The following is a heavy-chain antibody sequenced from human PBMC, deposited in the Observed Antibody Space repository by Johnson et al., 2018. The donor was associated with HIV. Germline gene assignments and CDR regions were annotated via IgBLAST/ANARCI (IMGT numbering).Heavy chain of an antibody. CDR2: IWYDGSNK. J-gene: IGHJ3*02. D-gene: IGHD6-13*01. V-gene: IGHV3-33*06. CDR1: GFTFSSYG. Sequence: QVQLVESGGGVVQPGRSLRLSCAASGFTFSSYGMHWVRQAPGKGLEWVAVIWYDGSNKYYADSVKGRFTISRDNSKNTLYLQMSSLRPEDTAVYYCAKVRRGSSWYFEIGDDAFDIWGQGTMVTVSS. CDR3: AKVRRGSSWYFEIGDDAFDI.